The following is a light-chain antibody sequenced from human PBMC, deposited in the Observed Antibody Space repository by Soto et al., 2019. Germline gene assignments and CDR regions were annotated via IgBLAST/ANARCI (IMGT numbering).Light chain of an antibody. CDR3: QQYGRSPFT. CDR1: QKITNNF. V-gene: IGKV3-20*01. J-gene: IGKJ2*01. CDR2: VAS. Sequence: EIVLTQSPGTLSLSPGERATLSCRASQKITNNFLAWFQQKPGLAPRLLIHVASTRASGVPDRFSGGGSGTDFVLTISRLEPEDFAVYYCQQYGRSPFTFGQGTKLQIK.